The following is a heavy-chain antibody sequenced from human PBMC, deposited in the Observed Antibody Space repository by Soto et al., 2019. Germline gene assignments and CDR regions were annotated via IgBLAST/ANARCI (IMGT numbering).Heavy chain of an antibody. Sequence: EVHLLESGGGSVQPGGSLRLSCAASGFTFSSYAMTWARQAPGKGLEWVSGISESGDNTYYADSVKGRFSISRDDSKNTLYLQMNRLRVEDTAVYYCTRGRGYGVPFDPWGQGTLVTVSS. D-gene: IGHD5-12*01. CDR1: GFTFSSYA. CDR3: TRGRGYGVPFDP. CDR2: ISESGDNT. J-gene: IGHJ5*02. V-gene: IGHV3-23*01.